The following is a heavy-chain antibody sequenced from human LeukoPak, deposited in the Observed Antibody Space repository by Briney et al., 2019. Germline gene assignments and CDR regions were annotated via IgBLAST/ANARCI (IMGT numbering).Heavy chain of an antibody. J-gene: IGHJ4*02. CDR2: IRYDGSNK. D-gene: IGHD4-11*01. CDR1: GITFSSYG. CDR3: AKDSNYSTLDY. V-gene: IGHV3-30*02. Sequence: GGSLRLSCAASGITFSSYGMHSVRQAPGKGLECVAFIRYDGSNKYYADSVKGRLAISRDNSKNTLYLQMNRLRAEHTAVYYCAKDSNYSTLDYWGQGTLVTAPS.